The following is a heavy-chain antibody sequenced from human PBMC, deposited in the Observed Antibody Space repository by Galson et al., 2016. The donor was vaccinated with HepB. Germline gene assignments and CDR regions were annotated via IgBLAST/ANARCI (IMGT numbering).Heavy chain of an antibody. D-gene: IGHD3-16*01. Sequence: SLRLSCAASGFSFSTYGMHWVRQAPGKGLEWVAVIWHDGSIKYYGESVKGRFTISRDNSKNTLFLQMTALRVEDTAVYYCARDYGRSGPMYSYYYMDVWGKGTTVTVSS. V-gene: IGHV3-33*01. CDR3: ARDYGRSGPMYSYYYMDV. CDR1: GFSFSTYG. J-gene: IGHJ6*03. CDR2: IWHDGSIK.